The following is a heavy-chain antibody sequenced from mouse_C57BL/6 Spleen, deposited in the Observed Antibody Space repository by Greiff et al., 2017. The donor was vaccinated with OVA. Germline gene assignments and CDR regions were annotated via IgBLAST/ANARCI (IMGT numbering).Heavy chain of an antibody. D-gene: IGHD1-1*01. V-gene: IGHV1-82*01. CDR2: IYPGDGDT. J-gene: IGHJ4*01. CDR1: GYAFSSSW. CDR3: ARYVVAKYYYAMDY. Sequence: VQLQQSGPELVKPGASVKISCKASGYAFSSSWMNWVKQRPGKGLEWIGRIYPGDGDTNYNGKFKGKATLTADKSSSTAYMQLSSLTSEDSAVYFCARYVVAKYYYAMDYWGQGTSVTVSS.